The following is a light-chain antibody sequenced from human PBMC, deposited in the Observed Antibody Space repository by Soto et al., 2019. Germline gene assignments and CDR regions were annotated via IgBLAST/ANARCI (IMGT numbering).Light chain of an antibody. V-gene: IGLV2-14*01. CDR2: EVS. CDR1: SSDVGGYNY. Sequence: QSALTQPASVSGSPGPAITISCTGASSDVGGYNYVSWYQQHPGKAPKLMIFEVSDRPSGISNRFSGSKSGNTASLTISGLQAEDEADYYCSSYTTDNTVVFGGGTKLTVL. CDR3: SSYTTDNTVV. J-gene: IGLJ2*01.